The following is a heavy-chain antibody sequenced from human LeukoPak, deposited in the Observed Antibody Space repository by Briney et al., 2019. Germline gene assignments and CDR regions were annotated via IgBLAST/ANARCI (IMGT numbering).Heavy chain of an antibody. Sequence: PSETLSLTCTVSGGSISNYYWSWIRRPPGKGLEWIGYIHYSGRTNSNSSLKSRVTISVDTSKNQFSLRLNSVTAADTAMYYCARERVDYGGNPNYYFDSWGQGSLVTVSS. J-gene: IGHJ4*02. CDR3: ARERVDYGGNPNYYFDS. V-gene: IGHV4-59*01. CDR2: IHYSGRT. D-gene: IGHD4-23*01. CDR1: GGSISNYY.